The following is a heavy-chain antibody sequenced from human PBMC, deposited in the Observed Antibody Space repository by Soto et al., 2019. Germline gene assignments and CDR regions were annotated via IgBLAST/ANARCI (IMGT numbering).Heavy chain of an antibody. CDR3: ATGANFYYDTSRY. V-gene: IGHV3-30-3*01. Sequence: QVQLVESGGGVVQSGGSLRLSCAAPGFTFSIYALHWVRQAPGKGLEWVAVMSPNGNNQYYADSVKGRFTISRDTSKSTLYLQMTSLRPDATAVYYWATGANFYYDTSRYWGQGTLVTVSS. CDR2: MSPNGNNQ. J-gene: IGHJ4*02. D-gene: IGHD3-22*01. CDR1: GFTFSIYA.